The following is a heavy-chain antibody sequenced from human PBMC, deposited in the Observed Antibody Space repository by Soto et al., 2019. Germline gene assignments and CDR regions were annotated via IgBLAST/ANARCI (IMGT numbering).Heavy chain of an antibody. J-gene: IGHJ3*02. CDR1: GYTLTELS. CDR2: FDPEDGET. CDR3: ATDLFPLPHHRAALNDAFDI. D-gene: IGHD2-21*01. Sequence: ASVKVSCKVSGYTLTELSMHWVRQAPGKGLEWMGGFDPEDGETIYAQKFQGRVTMTEDTSTDTAYMELSSLRSEDTAVYYCATDLFPLPHHRAALNDAFDIWGQGTMVTVSS. V-gene: IGHV1-24*01.